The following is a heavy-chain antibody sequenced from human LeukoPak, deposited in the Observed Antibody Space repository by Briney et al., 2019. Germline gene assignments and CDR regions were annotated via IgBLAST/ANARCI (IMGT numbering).Heavy chain of an antibody. CDR1: GGSISSYY. J-gene: IGHJ6*03. D-gene: IGHD3-3*01. CDR2: IYYSGST. CDR3: ARGIYHPRYDFWSGYYYYYMDV. V-gene: IGHV4-59*08. Sequence: SETLSLTCTVSGGSISSYYWSWIRQPPGKGLEWIGYIYYSGSTNYNPSLKSRVTISVDTSKNQFSLKLSSVTAADTAVYYCARGIYHPRYDFWSGYYYYYMDVWGKGTTVTVSS.